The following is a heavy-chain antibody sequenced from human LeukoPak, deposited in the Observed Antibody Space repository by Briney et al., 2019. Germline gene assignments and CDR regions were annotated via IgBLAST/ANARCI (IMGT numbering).Heavy chain of an antibody. J-gene: IGHJ6*03. CDR3: ERGRVPTIATYSSYSIDV. D-gene: IGHD5-24*01. CDR1: GDSVSGNSAA. Sequence: SQTLSLTCAISGDSVSGNSAAWTWIRQSPSRGLEWLGRTYYRSKWYNDYEVSVQSRITINPDTSKNQFSLQLNSVTPEDTAVYSCERGRVPTIATYSSYSIDVWGKGTPVTVSS. V-gene: IGHV6-1*01. CDR2: TYYRSKWYN.